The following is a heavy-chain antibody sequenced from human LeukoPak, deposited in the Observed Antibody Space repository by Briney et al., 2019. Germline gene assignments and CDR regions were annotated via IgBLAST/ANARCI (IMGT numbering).Heavy chain of an antibody. CDR3: ARVKTGNWLSRGYYYMDV. J-gene: IGHJ6*03. CDR2: IDSSGGYM. CDR1: GFTFNTYS. V-gene: IGHV3-21*01. Sequence: PGGSPRLSCEASGFTFNTYSMNWARQAPGKGLEWVSSIDSSGGYMFYADSVKGRFIISRDNAKNSLFLQMNSLRAEDTAVYYCARVKTGNWLSRGYYYMDVWGKGTTVTVSS. D-gene: IGHD1-1*01.